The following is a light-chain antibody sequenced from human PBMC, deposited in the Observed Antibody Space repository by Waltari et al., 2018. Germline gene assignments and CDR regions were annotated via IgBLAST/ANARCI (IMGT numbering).Light chain of an antibody. Sequence: EIVLTQSPATLSLSPGDTATLSCRASQSVGSYLACYQQKPGQPPRLLIYDASNRATGGPARFRGGGSGTEFTLTISSLEAEDFAVYYCQQRSNWTPHTFGQGARLEIK. CDR1: QSVGSY. J-gene: IGKJ2*01. CDR2: DAS. V-gene: IGKV3-11*01. CDR3: QQRSNWTPHT.